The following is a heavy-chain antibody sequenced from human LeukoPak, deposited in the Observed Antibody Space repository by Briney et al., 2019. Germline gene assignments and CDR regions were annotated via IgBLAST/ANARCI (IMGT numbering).Heavy chain of an antibody. CDR1: GGSISSTGYY. CDR2: IDSSGST. J-gene: IGHJ6*03. V-gene: IGHV4-61*09. CDR3: ARDCEFCDLLFYMNV. D-gene: IGHD3-16*01. Sequence: SQTLSLXCTVSGGSISSTGYYWTWIRQPAVKGLECIGHIDSSGSTNCNPSLKSRVTISVDTSKNQFSLNLTSVTAADTAVYYCARDCEFCDLLFYMNVWGKGTTVTVSS.